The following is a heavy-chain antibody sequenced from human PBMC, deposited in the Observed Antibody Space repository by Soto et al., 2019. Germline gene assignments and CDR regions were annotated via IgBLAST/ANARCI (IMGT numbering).Heavy chain of an antibody. Sequence: EVQLLESGGGLVQPGGSLRLSCAASGLTFSSYAMNWVRQAPGKGLEWVSGISGSGGGTYYADSVKGRFTISRDNSKNTLYLQMNSLRAEDTAVYYCAKAIRTYFDFDYWCQGTLVTVSS. CDR1: GLTFSSYA. CDR2: ISGSGGGT. V-gene: IGHV3-23*01. J-gene: IGHJ4*02. CDR3: AKAIRTYFDFDY. D-gene: IGHD2-21*01.